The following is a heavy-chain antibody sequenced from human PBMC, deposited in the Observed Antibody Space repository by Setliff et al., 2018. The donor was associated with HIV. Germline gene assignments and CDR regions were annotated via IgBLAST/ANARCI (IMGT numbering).Heavy chain of an antibody. CDR2: SYYSSRT. D-gene: IGHD4-17*01. J-gene: IGHJ4*02. CDR3: GRLETGPATSAYGPFNS. V-gene: IGHV4-39*02. Sequence: SETLSLTCTVSAASISTSNFLWGWIRQSPGKGLEWIGSSYYSSRTYYNPSLKTRVTISADTSKNHLSLKLTSLTAADTAVYYCGRLETGPATSAYGPFNSWGQGKMVTVSS. CDR1: AASISTSNFL.